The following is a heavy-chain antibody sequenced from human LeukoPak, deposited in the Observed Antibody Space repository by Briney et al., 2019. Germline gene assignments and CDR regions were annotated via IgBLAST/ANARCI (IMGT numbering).Heavy chain of an antibody. CDR3: AKDPGVLNYDFWSGYDFDY. Sequence: GGSLRLSCAASGFTFSSYGMHWVRQAPGKGLELEAFIRYDGSNKYYADSVKGRFTISRDNSKNTLYLQMNSLRAEDKTVYYCAKDPGVLNYDFWSGYDFDYWGQGTLVTVSS. J-gene: IGHJ4*02. CDR1: GFTFSSYG. V-gene: IGHV3-30*02. D-gene: IGHD3-3*01. CDR2: IRYDGSNK.